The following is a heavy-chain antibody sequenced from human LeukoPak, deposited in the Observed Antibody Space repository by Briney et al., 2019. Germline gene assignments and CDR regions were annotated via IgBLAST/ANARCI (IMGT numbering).Heavy chain of an antibody. CDR1: GYTFTNYG. D-gene: IGHD3-10*01. J-gene: IGHJ4*02. CDR2: IIPIFGTA. V-gene: IGHV1-69*05. CDR3: ARSGGSGMLLSLKY. Sequence: SVKVSCKASGYTFTNYGISWVRQAPGQGLEWMGGIIPIFGTANYAQKFQGRVTITTDESTSTAYMELSSLRSEDTAVYYCARSGGSGMLLSLKYWGQGTLVTVSS.